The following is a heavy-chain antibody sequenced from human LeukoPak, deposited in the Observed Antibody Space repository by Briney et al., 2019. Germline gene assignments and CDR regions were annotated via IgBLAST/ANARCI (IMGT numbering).Heavy chain of an antibody. CDR1: GGSFSTYY. Sequence: PSETLSLTCTVYGGSFSTYYWSWIRQPPGKGLQWIGEINPSGSTNYNPSLKSRVTISVDTSKNHFSLNLSSVTAADTALYYCATRDYWGQGTLVTVSS. V-gene: IGHV4-34*01. J-gene: IGHJ4*02. CDR2: INPSGST. CDR3: ATRDY.